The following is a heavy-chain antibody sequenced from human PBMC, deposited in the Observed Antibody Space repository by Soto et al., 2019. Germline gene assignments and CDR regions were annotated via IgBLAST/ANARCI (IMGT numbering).Heavy chain of an antibody. D-gene: IGHD6-6*01. J-gene: IGHJ6*04. Sequence: GGSLRLSCAASGFTFSSYAMHWVRQAPGKGLEWVGVILYEGTNKYYADSVKGRFTNSRDNSKNTLYLQMNSLRAEDTAVYYCARRRYSSSSYYYHGKDVRGKGSTGTISS. V-gene: IGHV3-30-3*01. CDR2: ILYEGTNK. CDR1: GFTFSSYA. CDR3: ARRRYSSSSYYYHGKDV.